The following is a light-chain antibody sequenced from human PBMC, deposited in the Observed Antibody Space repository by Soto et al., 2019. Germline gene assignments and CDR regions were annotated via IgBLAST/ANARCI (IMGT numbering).Light chain of an antibody. V-gene: IGLV2-11*01. CDR3: CSYAGIYTVV. CDR2: DVS. Sequence: QSALTQPRSVSGSPGQSVTISCTGTSSDVGGHNYVSWYQQHPGKAPKLMIYDVSKRPSGVPDRFSGSKSGNTASLTISGLQAEDEADYYCCSYAGIYTVVFGGGTKLTVL. J-gene: IGLJ3*02. CDR1: SSDVGGHNY.